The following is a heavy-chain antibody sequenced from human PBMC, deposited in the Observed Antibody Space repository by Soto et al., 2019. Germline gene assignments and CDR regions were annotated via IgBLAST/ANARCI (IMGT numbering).Heavy chain of an antibody. CDR1: GFTFSSYG. J-gene: IGHJ4*02. V-gene: IGHV3-30*18. CDR3: AKAKGVFGVVTRPYYFVY. Sequence: QVQLVESGGGVVQPGRSLRLSCAASGFTFSSYGMHWVRQAPGKGLEWVAVISYDGSNKYYADSVKGRFTISRDNSKNTLYLQMNSLRAEDTAVYYCAKAKGVFGVVTRPYYFVYWGQGTLVTVSS. CDR2: ISYDGSNK. D-gene: IGHD3-3*01.